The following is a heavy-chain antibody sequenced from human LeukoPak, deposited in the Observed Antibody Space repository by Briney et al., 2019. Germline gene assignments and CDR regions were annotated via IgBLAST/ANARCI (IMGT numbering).Heavy chain of an antibody. CDR3: ARARRGYYFDY. J-gene: IGHJ4*02. Sequence: PSETLSLTCTVSGGSISSYYWSWIRQPPGKGLEWIGYIYYSGSTNYNPSLKSRVTISVDTSKNQLSLKLSSVTAADTAVYYCARARRGYYFDYWGQGTLVTVSS. V-gene: IGHV4-59*01. CDR1: GGSISSYY. D-gene: IGHD3-22*01. CDR2: IYYSGST.